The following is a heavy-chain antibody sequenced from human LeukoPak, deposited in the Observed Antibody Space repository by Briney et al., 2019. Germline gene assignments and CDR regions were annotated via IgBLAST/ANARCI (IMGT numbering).Heavy chain of an antibody. J-gene: IGHJ6*03. CDR1: GFTFTNYW. Sequence: PGGSLRLSCAASGFTFTNYWMHWVRQAPGKGLAWVSRISSDGTSTSYADSVKGRFTISRDNAKNTLPLQMNSLRDEDTAVYYCVRTSSGIYNYWSGSFHKDYFYYMDAWGEGTTVTVSS. CDR3: VRTSSGIYNYWSGSFHKDYFYYMDA. CDR2: ISSDGTST. D-gene: IGHD3-3*01. V-gene: IGHV3-74*01.